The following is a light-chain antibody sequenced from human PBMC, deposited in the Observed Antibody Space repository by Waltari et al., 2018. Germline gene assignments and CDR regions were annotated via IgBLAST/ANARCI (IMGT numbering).Light chain of an antibody. V-gene: IGKV1-33*01. CDR1: QDISNY. CDR2: DAS. CDR3: QQYDNLSWT. Sequence: DIQMTQSPSSLSASVGDRVTITCQASQDISNYLNWYQQKPGKAPKLLIYDASNFETGVPSRFGGSGSGTDFTFTISSLQPEDIATYYCQQYDNLSWTFGQGTKVEIK. J-gene: IGKJ1*01.